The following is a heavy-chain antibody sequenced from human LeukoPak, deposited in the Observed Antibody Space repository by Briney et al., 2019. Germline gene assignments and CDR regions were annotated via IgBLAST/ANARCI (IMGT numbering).Heavy chain of an antibody. CDR2: IYSGGST. Sequence: PGGSLRLSCAVSGFTVSSNYMSWVRQAPGKELEWVSVIYSGGSTYYADSVKGRFTISRDNSKNTLYLQMNSLRAEDTAVYYCAKVKDFWSGYQGIWGYHFDYWGQGTLVTVSS. CDR3: AKVKDFWSGYQGIWGYHFDY. J-gene: IGHJ4*02. V-gene: IGHV3-53*01. CDR1: GFTVSSNY. D-gene: IGHD3-3*01.